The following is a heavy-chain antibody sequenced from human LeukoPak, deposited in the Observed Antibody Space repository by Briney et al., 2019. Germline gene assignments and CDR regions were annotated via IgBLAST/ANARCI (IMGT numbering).Heavy chain of an antibody. V-gene: IGHV4-61*02. CDR2: IYTSGST. CDR1: GGSISSGSYY. J-gene: IGHJ4*02. CDR3: ARDEWGYYAFDY. D-gene: IGHD2-15*01. Sequence: PSETLSLTYTVSGGSISSGSYYWSWIRQPAGKGLEWIGRIYTSGSTNYNPSLKSRVTISVDTSKNQFSLKLSSVTAADTAVYYCARDEWGYYAFDYWGQGTLVTVSS.